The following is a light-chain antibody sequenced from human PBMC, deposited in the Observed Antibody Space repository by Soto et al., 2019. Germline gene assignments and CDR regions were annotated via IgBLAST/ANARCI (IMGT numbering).Light chain of an antibody. CDR2: DAS. J-gene: IGKJ1*01. V-gene: IGKV1-5*01. CDR3: QQYNSYSST. Sequence: DIQMTQSPSTLSASVGDRVTITCRASQSISNWLAWYQQKPGKAPKLLIFDASSLESGVPSRFSGSGSGTQFTLTISSLQPDDFATYYCQQYNSYSSTFGQGTRWIS. CDR1: QSISNW.